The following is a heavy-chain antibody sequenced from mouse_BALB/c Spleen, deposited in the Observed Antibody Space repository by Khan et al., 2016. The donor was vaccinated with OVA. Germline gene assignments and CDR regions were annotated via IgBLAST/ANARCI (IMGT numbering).Heavy chain of an antibody. V-gene: IGHV3-2*02. D-gene: IGHD1-1*01. CDR1: GYSITSNYA. J-gene: IGHJ4*01. CDR3: ARKNYYGYAVDY. Sequence: EVELVESGPGLVKPSQSLSLTCTVTGYSITSNYAWNWIRQFPGNKLEWMGYISYSGSTSYNPSLKSRISITRDTSNNQFFLQLNSVTTEDTATYYCARKNYYGYAVDYWGQGTSVTVSS. CDR2: ISYSGST.